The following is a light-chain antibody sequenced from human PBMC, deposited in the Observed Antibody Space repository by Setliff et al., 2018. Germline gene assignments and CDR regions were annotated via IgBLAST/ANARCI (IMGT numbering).Light chain of an antibody. Sequence: SYELTQPPSVPVAPGKTARITCGGNNIGGKSVNWYQQKPGQAPVLVIYYDSDRPSGIPERFFGSNSGNTATLTTSRVEAGDEADYYCQVWDSGSEHYGFGTGTKV. CDR3: QVWDSGSEHYG. J-gene: IGLJ1*01. CDR1: NIGGKS. CDR2: YDS. V-gene: IGLV3-21*04.